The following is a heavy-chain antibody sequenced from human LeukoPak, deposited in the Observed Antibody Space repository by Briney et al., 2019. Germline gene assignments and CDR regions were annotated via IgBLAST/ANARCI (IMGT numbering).Heavy chain of an antibody. CDR2: ISSRSSTI. V-gene: IGHV3-48*01. CDR3: ARPAADCGGDCYWAFDY. CDR1: GLTFSSYW. J-gene: IGHJ4*02. Sequence: GGSLRLSCAASGLTFSSYWMHWVRQAPGKGLEWVSYISSRSSTIYYADSVKGRFTISRDNAKNSLYLQMNSLRAEDTAVYYCARPAADCGGDCYWAFDYWGQGTLVTVSS. D-gene: IGHD2-21*01.